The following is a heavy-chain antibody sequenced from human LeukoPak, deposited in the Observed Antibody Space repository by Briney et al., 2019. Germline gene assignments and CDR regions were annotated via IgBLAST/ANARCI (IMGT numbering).Heavy chain of an antibody. V-gene: IGHV4-34*01. CDR3: ARGLMASTVFSGMDV. D-gene: IGHD3-10*01. CDR1: GGSFSGYY. CDR2: INHSGST. Sequence: SETLSLTCAVYGGSFSGYYWSWIRQPPGKGLEWIGEINHSGSTNYNPSLKSRVTISVDTSKNQLSLKLSSVTAADTAVYYCARGLMASTVFSGMDVWGQGTTVTVSS. J-gene: IGHJ6*02.